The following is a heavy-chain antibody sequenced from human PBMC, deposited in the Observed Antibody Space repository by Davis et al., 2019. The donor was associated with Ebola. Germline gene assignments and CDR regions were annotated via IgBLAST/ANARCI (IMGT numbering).Heavy chain of an antibody. CDR1: GGSISSGGYY. V-gene: IGHV4-61*08. J-gene: IGHJ4*02. Sequence: PSETLSLTCTVSGGSISSGGYYWSWIRQHPGKGLEWIGYIYYSGSTNYNPSLKSRVTISVDKSKNQFSLKLSSVTAADTAVYYCARDAVVWSRRYYFDYWGQGTLVTVSS. D-gene: IGHD3-16*01. CDR3: ARDAVVWSRRYYFDY. CDR2: IYYSGST.